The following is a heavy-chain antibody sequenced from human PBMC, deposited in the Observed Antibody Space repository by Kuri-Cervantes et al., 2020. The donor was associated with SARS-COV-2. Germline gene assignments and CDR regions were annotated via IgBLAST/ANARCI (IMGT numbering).Heavy chain of an antibody. J-gene: IGHJ3*02. CDR3: AKDSGYYDSSGYPLDAFDI. D-gene: IGHD3-22*01. CDR2: ISGSGDTT. V-gene: IGHV3-23*01. CDR1: GLTFNSYA. Sequence: GESLKISCAASGLTFNSYAMSWVRQAPGKGLEWVSSISGSGDTTNYADSVKGRFTISRDNSKNTLYLQMNSLRAEDTAVYYCAKDSGYYDSSGYPLDAFDIWGQGTMVTVSS.